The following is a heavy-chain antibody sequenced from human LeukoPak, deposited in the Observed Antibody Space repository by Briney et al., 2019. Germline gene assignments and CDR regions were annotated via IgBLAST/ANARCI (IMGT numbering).Heavy chain of an antibody. CDR2: INPNSGGT. J-gene: IGHJ4*02. CDR1: GYTFTGYY. Sequence: ASVKVSCKASGYTFTGYYMHWVRQAPGQGLEWMGWINPNSGGTNYAQKFQGRVTMTRDTSISTAYMELSRLRSDDTAVYYCAGAHSSRVGRIDYWGQGTLVTVSS. D-gene: IGHD6-13*01. CDR3: AGAHSSRVGRIDY. V-gene: IGHV1-2*02.